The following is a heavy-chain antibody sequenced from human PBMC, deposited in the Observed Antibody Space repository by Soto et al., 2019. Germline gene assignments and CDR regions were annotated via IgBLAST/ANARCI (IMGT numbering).Heavy chain of an antibody. D-gene: IGHD2-21*01. CDR1: GFTFSSHW. CDR2: IESDGSST. CDR3: ARDRADPIGDYHPLFDS. J-gene: IGHJ4*02. Sequence: VGSLRLSCAASGFTFSSHWMHWVRQAPGKGLVWVSRIESDGSSTNYADSVKGRFTVSRDNAKNTLYLQMNSLRVEDTAVYYCARDRADPIGDYHPLFDSWGLGTLVTVSS. V-gene: IGHV3-74*01.